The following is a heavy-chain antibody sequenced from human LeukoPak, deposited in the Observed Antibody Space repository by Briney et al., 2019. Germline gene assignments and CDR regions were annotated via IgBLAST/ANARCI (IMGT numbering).Heavy chain of an antibody. CDR2: INAGNGNT. D-gene: IGHD2-15*01. V-gene: IGHV1-3*01. J-gene: IGHJ4*02. CDR3: ARGGGFERVYFDY. CDR1: GYTFTSYA. Sequence: ASVKVSCKASGYTFTSYAMHWVRQAPEQRLEWMGWINAGNGNTKYSQKFQGRVTITRDTSASTAYMELSSLRSEDTAVYYCARGGGFERVYFDYWGQGTLVTVSS.